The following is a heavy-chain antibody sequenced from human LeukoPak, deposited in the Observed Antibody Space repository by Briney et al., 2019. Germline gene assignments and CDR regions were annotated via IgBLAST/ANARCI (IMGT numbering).Heavy chain of an antibody. D-gene: IGHD7-27*01. J-gene: IGHJ4*02. CDR1: GFSFSNYA. CDR2: ISGSGAST. V-gene: IGHV3-23*01. CDR3: TTDYWGPLGY. Sequence: GGSLRLSCAASGFSFSNYAMSWVRQAPGKGLEWVSAISGSGASTYYADSVKGRFTISRDNSKNTLYLQMNSLKTEDTAVYYCTTDYWGPLGYWGQGTLVTVSS.